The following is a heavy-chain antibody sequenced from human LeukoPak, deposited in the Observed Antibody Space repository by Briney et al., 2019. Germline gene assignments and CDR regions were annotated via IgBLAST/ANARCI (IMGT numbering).Heavy chain of an antibody. CDR2: IRHDESKT. Sequence: GGSLRLSCAASRLIFSSYGMHWLRQAPGEGLEWVAYIRHDESKTFYADSVKGRFTISRDNSKNTLYLQMHSLRAEDTALYYCAKPVIPSAYQGTYYMDVWGKGTTVTVSS. D-gene: IGHD3-16*01. V-gene: IGHV3-30*02. J-gene: IGHJ6*03. CDR1: RLIFSSYG. CDR3: AKPVIPSAYQGTYYMDV.